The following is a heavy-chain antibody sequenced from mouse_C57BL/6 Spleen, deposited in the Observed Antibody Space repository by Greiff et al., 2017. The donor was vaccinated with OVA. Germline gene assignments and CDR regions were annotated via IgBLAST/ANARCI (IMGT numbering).Heavy chain of an antibody. CDR1: GFNITDYY. D-gene: IGHD2-1*01. Sequence: EVQLQQSGAELVRPGASVKLSCTASGFNITDYYMHWVKQRPEQRLAWIGRIDPEDGDTEYAPKFQGKATMTADTSSNTTYLQLSSLTSEDTAVYYCTLYLLDAMDYWGQGTSVTVSS. CDR3: TLYLLDAMDY. CDR2: IDPEDGDT. V-gene: IGHV14-1*01. J-gene: IGHJ4*01.